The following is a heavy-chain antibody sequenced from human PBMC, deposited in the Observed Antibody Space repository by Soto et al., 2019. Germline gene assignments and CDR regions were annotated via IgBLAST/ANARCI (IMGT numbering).Heavy chain of an antibody. V-gene: IGHV4-31*03. D-gene: IGHD6-13*01. CDR2: IYYSGST. Sequence: QVQLQESGPGLVKPSQTLSLTCTVSGGSISSGGYYWRWIRQHPGKGLEWIGYIYYSGSTYYNPSLKSRVTISVDTSKNQFSLKLSSVTAADTAVYYCARGGIAAAAPPDYWCQGTLVTVSS. CDR1: GGSISSGGYY. J-gene: IGHJ4*02. CDR3: ARGGIAAAAPPDY.